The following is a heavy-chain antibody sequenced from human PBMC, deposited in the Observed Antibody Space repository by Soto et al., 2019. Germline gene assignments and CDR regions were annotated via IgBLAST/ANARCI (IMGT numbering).Heavy chain of an antibody. CDR2: ISAYNGNT. Sequence: QVQLVQSGAEVKKPGASVKVSCKASGYTFRSYGISWVRQAPGQGLVWMGWISAYNGNTDYAQKLQGRVTMTTDTSTRTAYMNRRSLRSDDTAVYYCARDPLWFGESYGMDVWGQGTTVTVSS. D-gene: IGHD3-10*01. CDR1: GYTFRSYG. J-gene: IGHJ6*02. CDR3: ARDPLWFGESYGMDV. V-gene: IGHV1-18*01.